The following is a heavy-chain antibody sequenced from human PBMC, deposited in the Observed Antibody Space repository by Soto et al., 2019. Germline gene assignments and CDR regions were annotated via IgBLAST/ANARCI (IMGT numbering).Heavy chain of an antibody. Sequence: TSETLSLTCAVYGGSFSGYYWSWIRQPPGKGLEWIGEINHSGSTNYNPSLKSRVTISVDTSKNQFSLKLSSVTAADTAVYYCARGLSLVAAIDYWGQGTLVTVSS. V-gene: IGHV4-34*01. CDR3: ARGLSLVAAIDY. J-gene: IGHJ4*02. D-gene: IGHD2-15*01. CDR1: GGSFSGYY. CDR2: INHSGST.